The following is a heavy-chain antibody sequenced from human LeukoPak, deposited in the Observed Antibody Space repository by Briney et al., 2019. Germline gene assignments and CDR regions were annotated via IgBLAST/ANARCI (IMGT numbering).Heavy chain of an antibody. CDR2: INPSGGST. D-gene: IGHD4-23*01. Sequence: GASVKVSCKASGYTFTDYYMHWVRQAPGQGLEWMGIINPSGGSTSYAQKFQGRVTMTRDTSTSTVYMELSSLRSEDTAVYYCARDQRGAVVPPDAFDIWGQGTMVTVSS. J-gene: IGHJ3*02. CDR3: ARDQRGAVVPPDAFDI. CDR1: GYTFTDYY. V-gene: IGHV1-46*01.